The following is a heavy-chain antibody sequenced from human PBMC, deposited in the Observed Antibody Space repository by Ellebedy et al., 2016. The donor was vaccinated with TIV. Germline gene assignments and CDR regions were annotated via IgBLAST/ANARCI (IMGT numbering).Heavy chain of an antibody. D-gene: IGHD2-2*01. V-gene: IGHV3-48*02. J-gene: IGHJ6*02. CDR3: ARDKSAAGLYYYYYGMDV. CDR2: ISSSSSTI. Sequence: GGSLRLXXAASGFTFSSYSMNWVRQAPGKGLEWVSYISSSSSTIYYADSVKGRFTISRDNAKNSLYLQMNSLRDEDTAVYYCARDKSAAGLYYYYYGMDVWGQGTTVTVSS. CDR1: GFTFSSYS.